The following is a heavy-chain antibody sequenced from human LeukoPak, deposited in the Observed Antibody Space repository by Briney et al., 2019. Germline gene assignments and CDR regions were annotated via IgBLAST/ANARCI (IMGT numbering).Heavy chain of an antibody. CDR3: ARDRAQDSYRYNWFDP. V-gene: IGHV3-30*04. D-gene: IGHD2-21*01. CDR2: ISYDGSNK. CDR1: GFTFSSYA. Sequence: PGRSLRLSCAASGFTFSSYAMHWVRQAPGEGLEWVAVISYDGSNKYYADSVKGRFTISRDNSKNTLYLQMNSLRAEDTAVYYCARDRAQDSYRYNWFDPWGQGTLVTVSS. J-gene: IGHJ5*02.